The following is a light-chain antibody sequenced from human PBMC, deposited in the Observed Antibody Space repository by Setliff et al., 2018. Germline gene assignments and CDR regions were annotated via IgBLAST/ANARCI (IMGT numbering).Light chain of an antibody. CDR3: QSYDSSLRYV. Sequence: QSALTQPRSVSGSPGQSVTISCTGTSSDVGGYNYVSWYQQHPGKAPKLMVYDVSKRPSGVPDRFSGSKSGNTASLTISGLQAEDEADYYCQSYDSSLRYVFGSGTKVTVL. CDR1: SSDVGGYNY. CDR2: DVS. V-gene: IGLV2-11*01. J-gene: IGLJ1*01.